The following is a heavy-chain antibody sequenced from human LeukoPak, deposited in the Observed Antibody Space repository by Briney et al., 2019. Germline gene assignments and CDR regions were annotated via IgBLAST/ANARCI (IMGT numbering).Heavy chain of an antibody. CDR1: GFTFSSYA. D-gene: IGHD1-26*01. CDR3: AKDPLGVGATGWFDP. V-gene: IGHV3-23*01. CDR2: ISGSGGST. J-gene: IGHJ5*02. Sequence: GGSLRLSCAPSGFTFSSYAMSWVRQAPGKGLEWVSDISGSGGSTYYADSVKGRFTISRDNSKNTLYLQMNSLRAEDTAVYYCAKDPLGVGATGWFDPWGQGTLVTVSS.